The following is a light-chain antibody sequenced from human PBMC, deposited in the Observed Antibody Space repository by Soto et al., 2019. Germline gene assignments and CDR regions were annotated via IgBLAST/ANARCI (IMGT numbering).Light chain of an antibody. Sequence: DIQMTQSPSSLSASVGDRVTITCRATQSISNYVNWYQQKAGKAPEILIYSASSLQSGVPSRFSGSGSGTDFTLTISSLPPEDFATYYCQQSYTTPITFGQGTRLDIK. V-gene: IGKV1-39*01. CDR2: SAS. J-gene: IGKJ5*01. CDR3: QQSYTTPIT. CDR1: QSISNY.